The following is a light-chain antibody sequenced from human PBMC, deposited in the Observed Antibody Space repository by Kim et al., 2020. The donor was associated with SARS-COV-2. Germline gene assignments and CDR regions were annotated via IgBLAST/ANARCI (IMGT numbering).Light chain of an antibody. CDR2: KAS. V-gene: IGKV1-5*03. CDR1: QSIDNW. CDR3: QQYDHYLS. J-gene: IGKJ1*01. Sequence: DIQMTKSPSTLSASVGDRVTITCRASQSIDNWLAWYQQKPGKVPKLLIYKASSLESGVPSRFSGSGSGTEFTLTISSLQPDDFSTYYCQQYDHYLSFDQGTKVDIK.